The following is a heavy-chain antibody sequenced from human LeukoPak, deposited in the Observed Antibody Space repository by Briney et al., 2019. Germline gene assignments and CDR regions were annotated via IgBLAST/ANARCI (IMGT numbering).Heavy chain of an antibody. Sequence: PGGSLRLSCAXXGXXXXXXXXXXXXXAXGXGLEWVXIIYXGGTTXXAXSVKGRFTISRDNXQNTLYLQMSSLRAEDTAVYYXXRGVSSWYKDPFDSWGQGTLVIVSS. CDR3: XRGVSSWYKDPFDS. J-gene: IGHJ4*02. V-gene: IGHV3-66*01. CDR2: IYXGGTT. CDR1: GXXXXXXX. D-gene: IGHD6-13*01.